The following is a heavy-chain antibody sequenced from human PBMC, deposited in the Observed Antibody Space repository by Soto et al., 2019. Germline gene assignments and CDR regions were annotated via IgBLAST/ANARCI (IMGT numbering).Heavy chain of an antibody. CDR2: IHIRGGT. Sequence: SETLSLTCTVSRGSISSYYWSWIRQPAGKGLEWIGRIHIRGGTNYNPSLKSRVTMSVDTSKNQFSLQLSSVTAADTAIYYCARYGGTNTYYNWFGPWGQGTLVTVSS. D-gene: IGHD1-26*01. J-gene: IGHJ5*02. CDR1: RGSISSYY. CDR3: ARYGGTNTYYNWFGP. V-gene: IGHV4-4*07.